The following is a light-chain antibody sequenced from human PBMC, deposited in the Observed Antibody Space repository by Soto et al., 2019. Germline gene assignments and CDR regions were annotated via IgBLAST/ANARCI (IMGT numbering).Light chain of an antibody. CDR2: EVS. Sequence: QSALTQPASVSGSPGQSIAISCTGSSSDIGIYKYVSWYQQHPGKVAKLIIYEVSNRPSGVSNRFSGSKSGNTASLTISGLQAEDEADYYCSSYTTSSTRVFGTGTKVTVL. V-gene: IGLV2-14*01. CDR3: SSYTTSSTRV. J-gene: IGLJ1*01. CDR1: SSDIGIYKY.